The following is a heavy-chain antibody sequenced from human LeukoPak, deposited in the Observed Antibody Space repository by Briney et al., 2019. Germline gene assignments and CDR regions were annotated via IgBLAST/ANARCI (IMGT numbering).Heavy chain of an antibody. J-gene: IGHJ6*02. Sequence: GGSLRLSCAASGFTFSSYWMSWVRQAPGKGLEWVANIKRDGSEKYYVDSVKGRFTISRDNAKSSLYLQMNSLRAEDTAVYYCARDEGLRRLGELSLHYINGMDVWGQGTTVTVS. D-gene: IGHD3-16*02. CDR2: IKRDGSEK. V-gene: IGHV3-7*01. CDR1: GFTFSSYW. CDR3: ARDEGLRRLGELSLHYINGMDV.